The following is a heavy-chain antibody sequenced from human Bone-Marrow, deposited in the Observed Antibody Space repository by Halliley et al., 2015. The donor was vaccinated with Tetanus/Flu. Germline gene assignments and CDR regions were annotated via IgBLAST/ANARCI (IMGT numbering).Heavy chain of an antibody. Sequence: PGKGLGWMAYIYYSGGPIYTPSLKSRVTISRDTSKNRFSLNLTSVTAADTAVYYCVTGKGWLPDYWGQGTLVTVSS. CDR2: IYYSGGP. CDR3: VTGKGWLPDY. V-gene: IGHV4-59*13. D-gene: IGHD5-12*01. J-gene: IGHJ4*02.